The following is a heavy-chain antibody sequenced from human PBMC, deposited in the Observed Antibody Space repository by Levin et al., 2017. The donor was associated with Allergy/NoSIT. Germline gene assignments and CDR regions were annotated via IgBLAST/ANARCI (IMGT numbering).Heavy chain of an antibody. CDR1: GFTFSSYA. V-gene: IGHV3-30*04. CDR2: ISYDGSNK. CDR3: ARGVQLWSAFDY. Sequence: GGSLRLSCAASGFTFSSYAMHWVRQAPGKGLEWVAVISYDGSNKYYADSVKGRFTISRDNSKNTLYLQMNSLRAEDTAVYYCARGVQLWSAFDYWGQGTLVTVSS. D-gene: IGHD5-18*01. J-gene: IGHJ4*02.